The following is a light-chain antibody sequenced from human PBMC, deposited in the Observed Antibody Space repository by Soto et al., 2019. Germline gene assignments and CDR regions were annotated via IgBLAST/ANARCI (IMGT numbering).Light chain of an antibody. Sequence: EIVLTQSPGTLSLSPGERATLSCRASQSVSSTSLAWYQQKPGQAPRLLIYGASSRATGIPDRFSGSGSGTDFTLTISRLEPEEFAVYYCQQHGSSVTFGQGTRLEIK. CDR2: GAS. CDR3: QQHGSSVT. J-gene: IGKJ5*01. V-gene: IGKV3-20*01. CDR1: QSVSSTS.